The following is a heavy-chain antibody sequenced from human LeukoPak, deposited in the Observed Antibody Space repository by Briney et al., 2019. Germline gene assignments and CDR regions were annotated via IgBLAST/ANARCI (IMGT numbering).Heavy chain of an antibody. CDR2: IIPIFGTA. Sequence: GASVKVSCKASGGTFSSYAISWVRQAPGQGLEWMGGIIPIFGTANYAQKFQGRVTITADKSTSTAYMELSSLRSEDTAVYYCALGYCSGGSCYRSVAGSYWGQGTLVTVSS. V-gene: IGHV1-69*06. D-gene: IGHD2-15*01. J-gene: IGHJ4*02. CDR3: ALGYCSGGSCYRSVAGSY. CDR1: GGTFSSYA.